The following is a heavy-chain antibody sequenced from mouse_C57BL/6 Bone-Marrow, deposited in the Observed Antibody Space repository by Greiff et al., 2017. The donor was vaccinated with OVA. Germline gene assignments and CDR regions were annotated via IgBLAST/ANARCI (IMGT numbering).Heavy chain of an antibody. CDR2: IDPENGDT. CDR3: TTYSGSSYPYWYFDV. CDR1: GFNIKDDY. Sequence: VQLQQSGAELVRPGASVKLSCTASGFNIKDDYMHWVKQRPEQGLEWIGWIDPENGDTEYASKFQGKATITVDTSSNTAYLQLSSLTSEDTAVYYCTTYSGSSYPYWYFDVWGTGTTVTVSS. J-gene: IGHJ1*03. D-gene: IGHD1-1*01. V-gene: IGHV14-4*01.